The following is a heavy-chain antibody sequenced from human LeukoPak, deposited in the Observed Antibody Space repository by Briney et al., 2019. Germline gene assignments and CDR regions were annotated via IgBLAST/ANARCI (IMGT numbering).Heavy chain of an antibody. V-gene: IGHV3-23*01. Sequence: ISGSGGSTYYADSVKGRFTISRDNSKNTLYLQMNSLRAEDTAVYYCAKERGSRSGSYYDYWGQGTLVTVSS. J-gene: IGHJ4*02. CDR2: ISGSGGST. D-gene: IGHD3-10*01. CDR3: AKERGSRSGSYYDY.